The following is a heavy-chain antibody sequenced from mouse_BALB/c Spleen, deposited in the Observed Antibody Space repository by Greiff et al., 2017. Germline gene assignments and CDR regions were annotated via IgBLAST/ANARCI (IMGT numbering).Heavy chain of an antibody. J-gene: IGHJ1*01. V-gene: IGHV2-9*02. CDR2: IWAGGST. CDR3: AREEKGRTAFWYFDV. CDR1: GFSLTSYG. Sequence: QVQLQQSGPGLVAPSQSLSITCTVSGFSLTSYGVHWVRQPPGKGLEWLGVIWAGGSTNYNSALMSRLSISKDNSKSQVFLKMNSLQTDDTAMYYCAREEKGRTAFWYFDVWGAGTTVTVSS. D-gene: IGHD1-2*01.